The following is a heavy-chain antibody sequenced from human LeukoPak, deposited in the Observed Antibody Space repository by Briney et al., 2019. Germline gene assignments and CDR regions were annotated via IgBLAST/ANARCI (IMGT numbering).Heavy chain of an antibody. V-gene: IGHV1-2*02. CDR2: INPNSGGT. CDR1: GYTFTGYY. Sequence: ASVKVSCKASGYTFTGYYMHWMRQAPGQGLEWMGWINPNSGGTNYAQKFQGRVTMTRDTSISTAYMELSRLRSDDTAVYYCARDNTAMGRTCDYWGRGTLVTVSS. J-gene: IGHJ4*02. CDR3: ARDNTAMGRTCDY. D-gene: IGHD5-18*01.